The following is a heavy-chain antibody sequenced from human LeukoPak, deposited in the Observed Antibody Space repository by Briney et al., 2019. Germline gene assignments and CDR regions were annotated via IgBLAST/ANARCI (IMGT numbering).Heavy chain of an antibody. CDR2: IKEDGSET. Sequence: PGGSLRLSCAASGFIFKKYWMNWVRQVPGKGLECLANIKEDGSETYYADSVKGRFTISRDNPKKLLFLQINSLRVEDTAVYYCARDNPRTPLHCSGGSCFSKYYGMDVWGQGTTVTVSS. V-gene: IGHV3-7*01. CDR1: GFIFKKYW. CDR3: ARDNPRTPLHCSGGSCFSKYYGMDV. J-gene: IGHJ6*02. D-gene: IGHD2-15*01.